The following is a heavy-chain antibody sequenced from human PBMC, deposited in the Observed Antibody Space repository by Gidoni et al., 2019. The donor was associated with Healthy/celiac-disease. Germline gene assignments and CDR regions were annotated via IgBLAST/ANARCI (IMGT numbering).Heavy chain of an antibody. CDR1: GGSISSYY. CDR2: IYYSGST. CDR3: ARGILGSWYLDWYFDL. Sequence: QVQLQESGPGLVKPSETLSLTCTVSGGSISSYYWSWIRQPPGKGLEWIGYIYYSGSTNYNPSLKSRVTISVDTSKNQFSLKLSSVTAADTAVYYCARGILGSWYLDWYFDLWGRGTLVTVSS. D-gene: IGHD6-13*01. V-gene: IGHV4-59*01. J-gene: IGHJ2*01.